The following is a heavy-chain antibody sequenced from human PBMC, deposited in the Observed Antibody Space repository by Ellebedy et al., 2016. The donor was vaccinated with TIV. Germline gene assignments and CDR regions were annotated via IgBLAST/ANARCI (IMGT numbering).Heavy chain of an antibody. J-gene: IGHJ4*02. CDR1: GYTFTSYD. V-gene: IGHV1-8*01. CDR3: ARVREQWLVLYY. Sequence: AASVKVSCKASGYTFTSYDINWVRQATGQGLEWMGWMNPNSGNTGYAQKFQGRVTMTRNTSISTAYMELSSLRSEDTAVYYCARVREQWLVLYYWGQGTLVTVSS. CDR2: MNPNSGNT. D-gene: IGHD6-19*01.